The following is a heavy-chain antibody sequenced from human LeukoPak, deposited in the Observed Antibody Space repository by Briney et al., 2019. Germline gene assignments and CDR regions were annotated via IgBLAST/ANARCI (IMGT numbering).Heavy chain of an antibody. CDR3: ARQAYCAGDCPNWFDP. J-gene: IGHJ5*02. CDR1: GYSFSSYW. D-gene: IGHD2-21*02. CDR2: IYPGDSDT. V-gene: IGHV5-51*01. Sequence: GESLKISCTCSGYSFSSYWIGWVRQMPGKGLEWMGIIYPGDSDTRYSPSFRGQVTISADRSISTAYLQWSSLNASDTAMYYCARQAYCAGDCPNWFDPWGQGSLVTVSS.